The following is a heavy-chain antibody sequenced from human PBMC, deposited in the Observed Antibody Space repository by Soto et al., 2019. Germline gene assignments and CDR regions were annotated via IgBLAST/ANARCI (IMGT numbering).Heavy chain of an antibody. CDR3: ARVSSSIVVVPDYGMDV. CDR2: FSGKNGNT. CDR1: GYTFISHG. Sequence: QVQLVQSGVEVKKPGASVKVSCKASGYTFISHGISWVRQAPGQGLEWMGWFSGKNGNTNYAQKLQGRLTLTTDTSTSTAYMELRILGSDVTAVYYCARVSSSIVVVPDYGMDVWGQGTTVTVSS. J-gene: IGHJ6*02. V-gene: IGHV1-18*04. D-gene: IGHD2-15*01.